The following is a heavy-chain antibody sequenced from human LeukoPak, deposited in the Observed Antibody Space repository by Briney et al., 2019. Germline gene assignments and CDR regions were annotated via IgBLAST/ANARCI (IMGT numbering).Heavy chain of an antibody. D-gene: IGHD3-3*01. CDR1: GGSISSGGYY. CDR3: ARRYYDFWSGHTGVAFDI. CDR2: IYYSGST. J-gene: IGHJ3*02. Sequence: SETLSLTCTVSGGSISSGGYYWSWIRQHPGKGLEWIGYIYYSGSTYYNPSLKSRVTISVDTSKNQFSLKLSSVTAADTAVYYCARRYYDFWSGHTGVAFDIWGQGTMVTVSS. V-gene: IGHV4-31*03.